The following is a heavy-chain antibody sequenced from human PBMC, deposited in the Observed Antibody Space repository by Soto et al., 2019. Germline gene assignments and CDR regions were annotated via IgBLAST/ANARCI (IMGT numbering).Heavy chain of an antibody. D-gene: IGHD6-6*01. CDR1: GGSISSYY. V-gene: IGHV4-59*08. CDR2: IYYSGST. CDR3: ARCLGDSSSLPYYYYYYMDV. Sequence: QVQLQESGPGLVKPSETLSLTCTVSGGSISSYYWSWIRQPPGKGLEWIGYIYYSGSTNYNPSLKSRVTISVDTSKNQFSLKLSSVTAADTAVYYCARCLGDSSSLPYYYYYYMDVWGKGTTVTVSS. J-gene: IGHJ6*03.